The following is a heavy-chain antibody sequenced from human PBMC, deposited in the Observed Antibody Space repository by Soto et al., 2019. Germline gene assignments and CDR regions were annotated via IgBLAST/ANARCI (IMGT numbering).Heavy chain of an antibody. J-gene: IGHJ6*02. CDR3: AREDDGGDTLDV. CDR2: IHHSGSI. D-gene: IGHD2-21*02. CDR1: GDSISSDYYH. V-gene: IGHV4-30-4*08. Sequence: HVQLQQSGPGLVKPSQILSLTCTVSGDSISSDYYHWTWIRQSPGKGLEWIGYIHHSGSILYSPSLKSLVTISVDTSKNQFSLHLTSVTAADTAVYFCAREDDGGDTLDVWGQGTTVTVSS.